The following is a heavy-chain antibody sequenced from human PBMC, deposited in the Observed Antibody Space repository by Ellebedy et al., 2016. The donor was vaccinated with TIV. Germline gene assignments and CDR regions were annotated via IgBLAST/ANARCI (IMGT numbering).Heavy chain of an antibody. V-gene: IGHV3-23*01. CDR3: AKGWDRSSGTQLGGRFDP. CDR2: VGHNGGYT. CDR1: GFTFSNYA. J-gene: IGHJ5*02. D-gene: IGHD1-1*01. Sequence: GGSLRLSXTTSGFTFSNYAMSWLRQAPGKGLEWVSSVGHNGGYTNYADSVKGRFTVSRDNYKDTLDLQMNSLRADDTAVYYCAKGWDRSSGTQLGGRFDPWGQGTLVIVSS.